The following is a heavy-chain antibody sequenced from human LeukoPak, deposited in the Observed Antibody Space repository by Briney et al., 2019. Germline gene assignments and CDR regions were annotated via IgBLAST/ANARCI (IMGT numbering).Heavy chain of an antibody. CDR3: ARGPWEHDYGDHGGY. J-gene: IGHJ4*02. CDR2: ISSSGVST. CDR1: GFTFSSYW. D-gene: IGHD4-17*01. Sequence: GGSLRLSCAASGFTFSSYWMSWVRQAPGKGLEWVSAISSSGVSTYYVDSLKGRFTISRDNSKNTLYLQMNSLSAEDTAVYYCARGPWEHDYGDHGGYWGQGTLVTVSS. V-gene: IGHV3-23*01.